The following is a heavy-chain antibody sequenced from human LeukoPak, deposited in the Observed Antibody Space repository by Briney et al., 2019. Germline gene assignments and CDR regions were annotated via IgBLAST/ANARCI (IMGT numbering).Heavy chain of an antibody. Sequence: ASVKVSCKVSGYTLTELSMHWVRQAPGKVLEWMGGFDPEDGETIYAQKFQGRVTMTEDTSTDTAYMELSSLRSEDTAVYYCATGYSSKDWLDPWGQGTLVTVSS. CDR1: GYTLTELS. CDR2: FDPEDGET. V-gene: IGHV1-24*01. CDR3: ATGYSSKDWLDP. J-gene: IGHJ5*02. D-gene: IGHD6-19*01.